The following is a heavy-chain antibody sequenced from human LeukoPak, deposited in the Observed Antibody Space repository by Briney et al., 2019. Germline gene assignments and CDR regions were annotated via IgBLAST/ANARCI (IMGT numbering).Heavy chain of an antibody. CDR1: GDSISDYY. CDR3: ARGDEYAYGGTFDY. CDR2: VHYTGRT. V-gene: IGHV4-59*01. J-gene: IGHJ4*02. D-gene: IGHD4-23*01. Sequence: SETLSLTCTVSGDSISDYYWSWIRQPPGKGLEWIGYVHYTGRTDYNPSLKSRVTISIDTSKNQFSLRLSSVTAADTAVYYCARGDEYAYGGTFDYWGQGTLITVSS.